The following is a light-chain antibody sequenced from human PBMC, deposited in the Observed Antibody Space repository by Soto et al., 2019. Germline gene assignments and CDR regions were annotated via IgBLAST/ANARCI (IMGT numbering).Light chain of an antibody. V-gene: IGKV3D-20*02. CDR2: GAS. Sequence: EIVLTQSPGTLSLSPGERATLSCRASQSFSNNFLAWYQHKPGQAPRLLIYGASTRATGIPARFSGSGSGTDFTLTITSLEPEDFAVYYCQQRSNWPPTFGQGTKV. J-gene: IGKJ1*01. CDR3: QQRSNWPPT. CDR1: QSFSNNF.